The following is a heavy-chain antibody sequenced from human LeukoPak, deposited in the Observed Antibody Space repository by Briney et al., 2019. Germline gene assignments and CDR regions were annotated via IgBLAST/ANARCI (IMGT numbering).Heavy chain of an antibody. Sequence: PGGSLRLSCTASGFTFGDYAMSWFRQAPGKGLEWVGFIGSKAYGGTTEYAASVKGRFTISRDDSKSIAYLQMNSLKTEDTAVYYCTRAGGTDYYYDSSGYYYGNYWGQGTLVTVSS. J-gene: IGHJ4*02. CDR1: GFTFGDYA. D-gene: IGHD3-22*01. CDR2: IGSKAYGGTT. V-gene: IGHV3-49*03. CDR3: TRAGGTDYYYDSSGYYYGNY.